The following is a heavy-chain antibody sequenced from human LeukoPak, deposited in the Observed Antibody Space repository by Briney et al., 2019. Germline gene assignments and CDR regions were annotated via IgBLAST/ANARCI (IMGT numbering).Heavy chain of an antibody. Sequence: SVKVSCKXSGGTFSSYAISWVRQAPGQGLEWMGGIIPIFGTANYSQKFQGRVTITTDESTSTAYMELSSLRSEDTAVYYCARDVVPPSLGYWGQGTLVTVSS. CDR3: ARDVVPPSLGY. CDR1: GGTFSSYA. CDR2: IIPIFGTA. V-gene: IGHV1-69*05. D-gene: IGHD3-16*01. J-gene: IGHJ4*02.